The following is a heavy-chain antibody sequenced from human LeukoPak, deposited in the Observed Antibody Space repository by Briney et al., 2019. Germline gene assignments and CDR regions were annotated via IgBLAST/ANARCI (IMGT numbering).Heavy chain of an antibody. CDR3: ARGCRWLQLSGDYYYMDV. Sequence: GGSLRLSRAASGFTVSSNYMSWVRQAPGKGLEWVSVIYSGGSTYYADSVKGRFTISRDNSKNTLYLQMNSLRAEDTAVYYCARGCRWLQLSGDYYYMDVWGKGTTVTVSS. V-gene: IGHV3-53*01. J-gene: IGHJ6*03. CDR1: GFTVSSNY. D-gene: IGHD5-24*01. CDR2: IYSGGST.